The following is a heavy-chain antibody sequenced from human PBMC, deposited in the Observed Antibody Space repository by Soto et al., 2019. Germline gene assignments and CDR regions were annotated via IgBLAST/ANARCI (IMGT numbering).Heavy chain of an antibody. CDR2: IYSSGST. Sequence: EVQLVESGGGLVQPGGSLRLSCVASGFIVSSNYMSWVRQAPGKGLEWVSVIYSSGSTYYANSVKGRFTISRDNSKNTLYLQMNSLRAEDTAVYYCAGHDWFDPRGQGTLVTVSS. J-gene: IGHJ5*02. V-gene: IGHV3-66*04. CDR3: AGHDWFDP. CDR1: GFIVSSNY.